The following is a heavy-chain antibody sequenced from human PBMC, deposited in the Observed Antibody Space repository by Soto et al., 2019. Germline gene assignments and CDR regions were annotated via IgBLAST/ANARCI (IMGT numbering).Heavy chain of an antibody. D-gene: IGHD6-19*01. J-gene: IGHJ4*02. CDR2: INPSGGST. CDR1: GYTFPSYY. Sequence: ASVKVSFKASGYTFPSYYMHWVLQSPGQGLEWMGIINPSGGSTSYAQKFQGRVTMTRDTSTSTVYMELSSLRSEDTAVYYCAREGIAVAGGPDYWGQGTLVTVSS. V-gene: IGHV1-46*01. CDR3: AREGIAVAGGPDY.